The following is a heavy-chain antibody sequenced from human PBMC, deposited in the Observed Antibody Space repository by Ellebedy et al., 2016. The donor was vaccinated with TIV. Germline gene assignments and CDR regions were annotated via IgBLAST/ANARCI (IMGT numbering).Heavy chain of an antibody. CDR3: ARRDHHDSNRWGFFGS. Sequence: GESLKISXAASGFIFSNYGMHWVRQAPGKGLEWAAVIWYDGSNKYYADSVKGRFTISKDRTGDTVYLQMNSLRGDDTAVYYCARRDHHDSNRWGFFGSWGQGTLVTVSS. D-gene: IGHD3-22*01. V-gene: IGHV3-33*01. CDR1: GFIFSNYG. J-gene: IGHJ4*02. CDR2: IWYDGSNK.